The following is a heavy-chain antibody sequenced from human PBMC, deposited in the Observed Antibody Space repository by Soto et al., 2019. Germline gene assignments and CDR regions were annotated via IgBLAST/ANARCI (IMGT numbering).Heavy chain of an antibody. D-gene: IGHD3-10*01. V-gene: IGHV3-30*03. CDR3: ARDSAWPILNFDT. CDR2: SSYDGRET. J-gene: IGHJ4*02. CDR1: DFDFSSYG. Sequence: PGGSLRLSCAASDFDFSSYGIHWVRQAPGKGLEWVAASSYDGRETFYADSAKGRFTVSKEMSKNTAFLQMNALRHEDTAVYFCARDSAWPILNFDTWGQGTPVTVSS.